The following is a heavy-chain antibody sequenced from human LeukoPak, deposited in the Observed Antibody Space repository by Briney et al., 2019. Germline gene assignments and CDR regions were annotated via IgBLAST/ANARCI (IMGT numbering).Heavy chain of an antibody. CDR3: AKVGTYNNFWSGYFH. J-gene: IGHJ4*02. CDR2: VTGSGSVTSST. CDR1: GFTFSSFA. V-gene: IGHV3-23*01. Sequence: GGSLRLSCAASGFTFSSFAMSWVRQAPGKGLEWVSSVTGSGSVTSSTYYADSVKGRFTISRDNSKNTLYLQMNSLRAEDTALYYCAKVGTYNNFWSGYFHWGQGALVTVSS. D-gene: IGHD3-3*01.